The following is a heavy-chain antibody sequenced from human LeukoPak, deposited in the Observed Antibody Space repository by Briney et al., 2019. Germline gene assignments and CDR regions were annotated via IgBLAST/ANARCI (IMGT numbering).Heavy chain of an antibody. CDR1: GFTLSSYA. CDR2: ISYDGSNK. J-gene: IGHJ4*02. V-gene: IGHV3-30*04. D-gene: IGHD6-13*01. Sequence: GGSLRLSCAASGFTLSSYAMHWVRQAPGKGLEWVAVISYDGSNKYYADSVKGRFTISRDNSKNSLYLQMNSLRAEDTAVYYCASPREQQLVPYYFDYWGQGTLVTVSS. CDR3: ASPREQQLVPYYFDY.